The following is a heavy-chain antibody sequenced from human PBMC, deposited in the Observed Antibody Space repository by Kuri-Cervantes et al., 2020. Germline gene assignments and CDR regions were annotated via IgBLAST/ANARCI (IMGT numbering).Heavy chain of an antibody. CDR3: ARALGYCSGGSCYWFDP. Sequence: SETLSLTCAVYGGSFSGYYWSWIRQPPGKGLEWIGYIYHSGSTYYNPSLKSRVTISVDRSKNQFPLKLSSVTAADTAVYYCARALGYCSGGSCYWFDPWGQGTLVTVSS. CDR2: IYHSGST. J-gene: IGHJ5*02. D-gene: IGHD2-15*01. CDR1: GGSFSGYY. V-gene: IGHV4-34*01.